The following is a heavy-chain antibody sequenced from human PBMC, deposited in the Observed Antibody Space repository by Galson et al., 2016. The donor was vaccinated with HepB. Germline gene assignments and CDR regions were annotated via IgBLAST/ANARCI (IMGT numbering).Heavy chain of an antibody. CDR3: VRAWSGSSPDY. CDR1: GFSFTTYY. CDR2: ISNNGGAK. Sequence: SLRLSCAASGFSFTTYYVDWVRQAPGKRLEYVSGISNNGGAKYHADSVKGRFTISRDKSKNTVDLHMSSLRPEDTAVYYCVRAWSGSSPDYWGQGTQVTVSS. V-gene: IGHV3-64D*09. D-gene: IGHD1-26*01. J-gene: IGHJ4*02.